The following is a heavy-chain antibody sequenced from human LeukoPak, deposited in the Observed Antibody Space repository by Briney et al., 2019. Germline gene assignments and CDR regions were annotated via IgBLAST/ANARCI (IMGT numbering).Heavy chain of an antibody. Sequence: PSETLSLTCTVSGDSISSYDWSWIRQRPGKGLEWIGYIYYSGSTNYNPSLKSRVTISVDTSKNQFSLKLSSVTAADTSVYDCARVGTYGSGSYLSWLDYWGQGTLVTVSS. CDR3: ARVGTYGSGSYLSWLDY. J-gene: IGHJ4*02. CDR1: GDSISSYD. CDR2: IYYSGST. V-gene: IGHV4-59*01. D-gene: IGHD3-10*01.